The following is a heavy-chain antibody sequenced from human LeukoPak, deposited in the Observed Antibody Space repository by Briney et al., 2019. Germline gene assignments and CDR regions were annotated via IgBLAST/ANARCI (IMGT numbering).Heavy chain of an antibody. CDR2: INPNSGGT. CDR1: GYTFTGYY. Sequence: GASVKVSCKASGYTFTGYYMHWVRQAPGQGLEWMGWINPNSGGTNYAQKFQGRVTMTRDTSISTAYMELSRLRSDDTAVYYCARARYCSSTSCLDAFDIWGQGTMVTVSS. D-gene: IGHD2-2*01. CDR3: ARARYCSSTSCLDAFDI. V-gene: IGHV1-2*02. J-gene: IGHJ3*02.